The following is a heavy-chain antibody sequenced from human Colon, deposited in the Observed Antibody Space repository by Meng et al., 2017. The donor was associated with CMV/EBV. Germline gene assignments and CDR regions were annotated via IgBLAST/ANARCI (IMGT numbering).Heavy chain of an antibody. J-gene: IGHJ5*02. CDR2: ISSSGSTI. CDR1: GFTFSTYG. V-gene: IGHV3-48*04. Sequence: GGSLRLSCAASGFTFSTYGMHWVRQAPGKGLEWVSYISSSGSTIYYADSVKGRFTISRDNAKNSLYLQMNSLRAEDTAVYYCASHITIFGVPYPNSWFDPWGQGTLVTVSS. CDR3: ASHITIFGVPYPNSWFDP. D-gene: IGHD3-3*01.